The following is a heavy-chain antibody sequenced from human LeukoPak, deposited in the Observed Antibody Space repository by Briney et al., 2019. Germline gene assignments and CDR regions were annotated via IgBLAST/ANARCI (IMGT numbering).Heavy chain of an antibody. CDR1: GFTLRSYA. V-gene: IGHV3-23*01. D-gene: IGHD2-15*01. CDR2: ISVSGNT. J-gene: IGHJ4*02. CDR3: AKAPVTTCSGAYCYPFDY. Sequence: PGGSLRLSCAASGFTLRSYAMSWVRKGPGKGLDWVSAISVSGNTYHADSVKGRFTISRDSSKNTLYLQMNSLRAGDAAVYYCAKAPVTTCSGAYCYPFDYWSQGTLVTVSS.